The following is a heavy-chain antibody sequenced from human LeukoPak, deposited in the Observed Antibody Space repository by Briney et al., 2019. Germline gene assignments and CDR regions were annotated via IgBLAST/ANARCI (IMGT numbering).Heavy chain of an antibody. CDR1: GFTFSSYE. J-gene: IGHJ6*02. CDR2: ISSSGSTI. V-gene: IGHV3-48*03. D-gene: IGHD2-15*01. CDR3: ARDRYCSGGSCYYYGMDV. Sequence: PGGSLRLSCAASGFTFSSYEMNWVRQTPGKGLEWVSYISSSGSTIYYADSVKGRFTISRDNAENSLYLQMNSLRAEDTAVYYCARDRYCSGGSCYYYGMDVWGQGTTVTVSS.